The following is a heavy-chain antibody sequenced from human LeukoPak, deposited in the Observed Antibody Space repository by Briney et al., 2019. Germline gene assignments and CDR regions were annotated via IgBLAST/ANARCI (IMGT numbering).Heavy chain of an antibody. CDR1: GFAFSSYG. J-gene: IGHJ4*02. D-gene: IGHD3-10*01. V-gene: IGHV3-30*18. Sequence: GGSLRLSCAASGFAFSSYGMHWVRQAPGKGLEWVAVISYDGSNKYYADSVKGRFTISRDNSKNTLYLQMNSLRAEDTAVYYCAKGPWFGELLSISNDYFDYWGQGTLVTVSS. CDR3: AKGPWFGELLSISNDYFDY. CDR2: ISYDGSNK.